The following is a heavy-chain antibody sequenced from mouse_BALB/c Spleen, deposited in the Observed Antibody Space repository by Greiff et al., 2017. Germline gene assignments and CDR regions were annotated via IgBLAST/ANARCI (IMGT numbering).Heavy chain of an antibody. CDR1: GYTFTSYT. CDR3: ARGYYGNYYAMDY. J-gene: IGHJ4*01. D-gene: IGHD2-1*01. Sequence: LVVSAAELARPGASVKMSCKASGYTFTSYTMHWVKQRPGQGLEWIGYINPSSGYTEYNQKFKDKTTLTADKSSSTAYMQLSSLTSEDSAVYYCARGYYGNYYAMDYWGQGTSVTVSS. V-gene: IGHV1-4*02. CDR2: INPSSGYT.